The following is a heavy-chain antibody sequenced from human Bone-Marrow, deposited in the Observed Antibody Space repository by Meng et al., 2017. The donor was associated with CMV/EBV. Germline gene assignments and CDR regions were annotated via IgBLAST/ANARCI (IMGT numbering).Heavy chain of an antibody. J-gene: IGHJ6*02. Sequence: GSLRLSCTVSGGSISSSSYYWGWIRQPPGKGLEWIGSIYYSGTTYYRPSLKSRVTISVDTSKNQFSLKLTSVTAADTAVYYCARERCSGGSCYSLAMDVWGQGTTVTVSS. CDR3: ARERCSGGSCYSLAMDV. CDR2: IYYSGTT. V-gene: IGHV4-39*07. CDR1: GGSISSSSYY. D-gene: IGHD2-15*01.